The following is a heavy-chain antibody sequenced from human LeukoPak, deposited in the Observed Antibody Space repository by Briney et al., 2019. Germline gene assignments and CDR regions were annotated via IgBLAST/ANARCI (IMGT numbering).Heavy chain of an antibody. CDR3: ARSKHHHDTYAFDI. CDR1: GFTFRDYY. CDR2: ISSDCGAT. D-gene: IGHD3-9*01. J-gene: IGHJ3*02. V-gene: IGHV3-11*03. Sequence: RGSLRLSCAVSGFTFRDYYSSWSRLAPAKGLGRVSYISSDCGATTYADSAKGRFAIPRDNAKNVLFLQMNSLRAEDTAVFFCARSKHHHDTYAFDIWGQRTMVTVST.